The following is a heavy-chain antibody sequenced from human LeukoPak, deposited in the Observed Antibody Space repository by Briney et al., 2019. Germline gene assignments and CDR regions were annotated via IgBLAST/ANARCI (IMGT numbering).Heavy chain of an antibody. CDR2: INPNSGGT. CDR1: GYTFTGYY. J-gene: IGHJ4*02. D-gene: IGHD1-1*01. Sequence: EASMKVSCKSSGYTFTGYYLHWVRQAPGQGLEWMGWINPNSGGTNYAQKFQGRVSMTRDTSISTAYMALSRLRSDDTAVYYCARAPNNWNDLIVAYWGQGALVTVSS. V-gene: IGHV1-2*02. CDR3: ARAPNNWNDLIVAY.